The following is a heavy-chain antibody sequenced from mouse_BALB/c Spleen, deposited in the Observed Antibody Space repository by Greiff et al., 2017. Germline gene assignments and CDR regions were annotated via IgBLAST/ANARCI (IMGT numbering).Heavy chain of an antibody. CDR1: GYTFTSYW. CDR2: INPSNGRT. Sequence: VQLQQPGAELVKPGASVKLSCKASGYTFTSYWMHWVKQRPGQGLEWIGEINPSNGRTNYNEKFKSKATLTVDKSSSTAYMQLSSLTSEDSAVYYCARDYGNYLYAMDYWGQGTSVTVSS. CDR3: ARDYGNYLYAMDY. J-gene: IGHJ4*01. V-gene: IGHV1S81*02. D-gene: IGHD2-1*01.